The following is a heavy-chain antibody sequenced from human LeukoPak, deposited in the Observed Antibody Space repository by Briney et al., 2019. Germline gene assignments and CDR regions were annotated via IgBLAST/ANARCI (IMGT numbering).Heavy chain of an antibody. V-gene: IGHV3-48*04. Sequence: SGGSLRLSCAASGFTFSSYWMSWVRQAPGKGLEWVSYISSSGSTIYYADSVKGRFTISRDNAKNSLYLQMNSLRAEDTAVYYCARGTKWELDYWGQGTLVTVSS. CDR1: GFTFSSYW. D-gene: IGHD1-26*01. CDR3: ARGTKWELDY. J-gene: IGHJ4*02. CDR2: ISSSGSTI.